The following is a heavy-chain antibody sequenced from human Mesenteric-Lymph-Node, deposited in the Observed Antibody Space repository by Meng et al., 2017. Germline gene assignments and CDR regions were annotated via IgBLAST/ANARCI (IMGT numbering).Heavy chain of an antibody. CDR3: ARQSSDSSAYYRVDY. J-gene: IGHJ4*02. V-gene: IGHV5-51*01. Sequence: KVSCKGSGYSFTSYWIGWVRQMPGKGLEWMGIIRPSDSDTRYSPSFQGQVAISADKSITTAYLQWNSLKASDTAMYYCARQSSDSSAYYRVDYWGQGTLVTVSS. D-gene: IGHD3-22*01. CDR2: IRPSDSDT. CDR1: GYSFTSYW.